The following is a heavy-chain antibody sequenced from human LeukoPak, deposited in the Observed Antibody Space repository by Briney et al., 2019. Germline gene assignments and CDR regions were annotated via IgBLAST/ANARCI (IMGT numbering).Heavy chain of an antibody. CDR1: GGSLSSSSYY. Sequence: PSGTLSLTCTVSGGSLSSSSYYWGWIRQPPGTGLEWIGSIHYSGSTYYNPSLKSRVTISVDTSKNQFSLKLSSVTAADTAVYYCARHYYGSGSPPRWGQGTLVTVSS. CDR3: ARHYYGSGSPPR. CDR2: IHYSGST. D-gene: IGHD3-10*01. V-gene: IGHV4-39*01. J-gene: IGHJ4*02.